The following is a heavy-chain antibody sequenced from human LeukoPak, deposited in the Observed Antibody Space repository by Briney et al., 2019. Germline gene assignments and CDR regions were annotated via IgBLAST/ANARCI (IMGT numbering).Heavy chain of an antibody. Sequence: PSQTLSLTCTVSGGSISSGDYYWSWIRQPPGKGLEWIGYIYYSGSTYYNPSLKSRVTISVDTSKNQFSLKLSSVTAADTAVYYCARVGGGNFCFDCWGQGTLVTVSS. CDR2: IYYSGST. CDR1: GGSISSGDYY. V-gene: IGHV4-30-4*01. CDR3: ARVGGGNFCFDC. D-gene: IGHD4-23*01. J-gene: IGHJ4*02.